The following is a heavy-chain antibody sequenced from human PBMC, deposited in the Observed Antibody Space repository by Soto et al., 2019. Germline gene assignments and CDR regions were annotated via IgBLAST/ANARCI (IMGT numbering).Heavy chain of an antibody. CDR2: INPSGGST. J-gene: IGHJ4*02. CDR1: GYTFTSYY. V-gene: IGHV1-46*03. CDR3: ARAMYNWNDGRDFDY. Sequence: XVKVSCKASGYTFTSYYMHGVRQAPGQGLEWMGIINPSGGSTSYAQKFQGRVTMTRDTSTSTVYMELSSLRSEDTAVYYCARAMYNWNDGRDFDYWGQGTLVTVSS. D-gene: IGHD1-20*01.